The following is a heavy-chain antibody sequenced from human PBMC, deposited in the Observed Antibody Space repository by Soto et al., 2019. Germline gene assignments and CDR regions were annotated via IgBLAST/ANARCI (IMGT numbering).Heavy chain of an antibody. CDR1: GFTFSSYA. D-gene: IGHD3-3*01. CDR3: ACPRITIFGVVIAPLDY. CDR2: ISGSGGST. V-gene: IGHV3-23*01. Sequence: QPVGSLRLSCAASGFTFSSYAMSWVRQAPGKGLEWVSAISGSGGSTYYADSVKGRFTISRDNSKNTLYLQMNSLRAEDTAVYYCACPRITIFGVVIAPLDYWGQGTLVTVSS. J-gene: IGHJ4*02.